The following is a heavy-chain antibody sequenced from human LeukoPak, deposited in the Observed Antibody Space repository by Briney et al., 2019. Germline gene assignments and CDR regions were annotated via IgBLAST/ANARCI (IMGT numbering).Heavy chain of an antibody. Sequence: PSQTLSLTRTVSGGSISSGGYYWSWIRQHPGKGLEWIGYIYYSGSTYYNPSLKSRVTISVDTSKNQFSLKLSSVTAADTAVYYCARGCTGDPFDYWGQGTLVTVSS. CDR3: ARGCTGDPFDY. CDR1: GGSISSGGYY. D-gene: IGHD2-8*02. V-gene: IGHV4-31*03. CDR2: IYYSGST. J-gene: IGHJ4*02.